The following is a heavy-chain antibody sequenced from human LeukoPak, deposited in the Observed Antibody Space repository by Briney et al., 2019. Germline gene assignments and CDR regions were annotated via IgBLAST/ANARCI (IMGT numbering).Heavy chain of an antibody. D-gene: IGHD3-9*01. V-gene: IGHV4-39*07. Sequence: SETLSLTCTVSGGSISSSNRYWGWIRQPPEKGLEWIGTIYYTGSTYYSPSLRSRVTISLDTSKNQFFLKLSSVTAADTAVYYCARKRSFDLWGQGTLVTVSS. CDR3: ARKRSFDL. J-gene: IGHJ4*02. CDR1: GGSISSSNRY. CDR2: IYYTGST.